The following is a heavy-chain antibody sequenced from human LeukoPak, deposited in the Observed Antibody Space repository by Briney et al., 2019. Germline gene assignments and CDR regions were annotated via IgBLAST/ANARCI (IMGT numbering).Heavy chain of an antibody. CDR1: GFTFSTYA. CDR3: AKDYYYDPVDAFDV. J-gene: IGHJ3*01. Sequence: GGSLRLSCAASGFTFSTYAMSWVRQAPGKGLEWVSCISASYGSTYYADSVKGQFTISRDNSKNTLYLQMNSLRPEDTAVYYCAKDYYYDPVDAFDVWGQGTMVSVSS. D-gene: IGHD3-22*01. V-gene: IGHV3-23*01. CDR2: ISASYGST.